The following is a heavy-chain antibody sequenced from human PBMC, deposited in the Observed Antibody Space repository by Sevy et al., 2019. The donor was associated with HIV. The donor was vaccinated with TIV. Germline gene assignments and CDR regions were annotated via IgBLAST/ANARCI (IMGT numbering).Heavy chain of an antibody. CDR2: LSGSGGSST. D-gene: IGHD3-3*01. CDR3: AKDRDFWRAACYFDY. Sequence: GGSLRLSCAVSGFTFSTYAMSWVRRAPGKGLEWVSALSGSGGSSTYYADSVKGRFTISRDNSKNTLYLQMNSLRAEDTAVYYCAKDRDFWRAACYFDYWGQGTLVTVSS. V-gene: IGHV3-23*01. CDR1: GFTFSTYA. J-gene: IGHJ4*02.